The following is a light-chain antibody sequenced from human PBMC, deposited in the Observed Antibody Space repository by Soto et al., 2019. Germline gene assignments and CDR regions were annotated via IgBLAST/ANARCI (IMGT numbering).Light chain of an antibody. CDR2: DVS. Sequence: IVLTQSPATLSVSPGERATLSCSASQNISNYLIWYQQKPGQAPRLLIYDVSNRAADIPARFSGSGSGTDFTPTISSLEPDDFATYYCQQYNSYWTFGQGTKVDIK. CDR1: QNISNY. V-gene: IGKV3-11*01. CDR3: QQYNSYWT. J-gene: IGKJ1*01.